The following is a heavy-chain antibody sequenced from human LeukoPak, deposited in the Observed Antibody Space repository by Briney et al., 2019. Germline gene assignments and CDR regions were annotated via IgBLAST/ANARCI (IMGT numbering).Heavy chain of an antibody. V-gene: IGHV1-69*05. CDR3: ASVYDVSGWYYYYYMDV. Sequence: SVKVSCKASGGTFSSYAISWVRQAPGQGLEWKVGIIPIFGTANYAQKFQGRVTITTDESTSTAYMELSSLRSEDTAVYYCASVYDVSGWYYYYYMDVWGKGTTVTVSS. J-gene: IGHJ6*03. D-gene: IGHD5/OR15-5a*01. CDR1: GGTFSSYA. CDR2: IIPIFGTA.